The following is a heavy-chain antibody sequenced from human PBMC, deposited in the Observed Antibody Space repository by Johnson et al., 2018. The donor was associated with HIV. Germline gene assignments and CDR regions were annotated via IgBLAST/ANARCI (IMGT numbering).Heavy chain of an antibody. CDR2: ISYAGSNK. Sequence: QLVESGGGVVQPGRSLRLSCAASGFTFSSYTMHWVRQAPGKGLEWVAVISYAGSNKYYADSVKGRFTISRDNSKNTLYLQMNSLRAEDTAVYYCAKDWLAYCGGDCYSRAFDIWGQGTMVTVSS. V-gene: IGHV3-30-3*01. D-gene: IGHD2-21*02. CDR1: GFTFSSYT. J-gene: IGHJ3*02. CDR3: AKDWLAYCGGDCYSRAFDI.